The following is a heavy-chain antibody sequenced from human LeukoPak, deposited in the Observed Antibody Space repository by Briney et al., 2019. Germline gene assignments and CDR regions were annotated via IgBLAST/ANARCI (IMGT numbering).Heavy chain of an antibody. CDR1: GFTFSNYA. D-gene: IGHD3-10*01. J-gene: IGHJ3*02. CDR3: ARESPFSSGKKDAFDI. CDR2: ILYDGSNK. V-gene: IGHV3-30-3*01. Sequence: PGRSLRLSCAASGFTFSNYAMYWVRQAPGKGLEWVAVILYDGSNKYYADSVKGRFTISRDNSKNTLYLQMNSLRAEDTAVYFCARESPFSSGKKDAFDIWGQGTMVTVSS.